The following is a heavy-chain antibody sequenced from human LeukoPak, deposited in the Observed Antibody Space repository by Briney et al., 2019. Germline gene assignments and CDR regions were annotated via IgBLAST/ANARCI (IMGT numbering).Heavy chain of an antibody. J-gene: IGHJ4*02. CDR3: ASTFAVAGTGDY. Sequence: GGSLRLSCAASGFSFSDYSMTWVRRAPGKGLEWVSSISSSSTYIHYADSVKGRFTISRDNGKNSLYLQMSSLRAEDTAVYYCASTFAVAGTGDYWGQGTLVTVSS. CDR2: ISSSSTYI. D-gene: IGHD6-19*01. V-gene: IGHV3-21*01. CDR1: GFSFSDYS.